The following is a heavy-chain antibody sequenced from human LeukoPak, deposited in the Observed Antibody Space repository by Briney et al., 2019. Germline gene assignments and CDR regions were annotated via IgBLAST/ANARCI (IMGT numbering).Heavy chain of an antibody. D-gene: IGHD3-16*02. CDR2: IIPIFGTA. CDR1: GGTFSSYA. J-gene: IGHJ4*02. CDR3: AREVFAGYRAFDY. V-gene: IGHV1-69*13. Sequence: SVKVSCKASGGTFSSYAISWVRQAPGQGLEWMGGIIPIFGTANYAQKFQGRVTITADESTSTAYMELSSLRSEDTAVYYYAREVFAGYRAFDYWGQGTLVTVSS.